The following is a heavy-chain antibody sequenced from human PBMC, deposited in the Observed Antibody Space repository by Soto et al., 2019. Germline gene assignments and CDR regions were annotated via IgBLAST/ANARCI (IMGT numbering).Heavy chain of an antibody. Sequence: EVQLSESGGGLVQPGGSLRLSCAPSRFTFSNYAMSWVREAPGQGLEWVSAVSDSGTNTYYADSVKGRFTISRDNSKNTLYLQMNSLRADHTAVYYCAKHIAARLDAFDIWGQGTMVTVSS. CDR3: AKHIAARLDAFDI. CDR2: VSDSGTNT. CDR1: RFTFSNYA. D-gene: IGHD6-6*01. J-gene: IGHJ3*02. V-gene: IGHV3-23*01.